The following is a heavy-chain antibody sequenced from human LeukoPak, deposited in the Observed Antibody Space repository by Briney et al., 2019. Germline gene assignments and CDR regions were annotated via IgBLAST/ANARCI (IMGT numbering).Heavy chain of an antibody. CDR2: IGYDGSNK. D-gene: IGHD3-22*01. J-gene: IGHJ4*02. Sequence: GESLRLSCVVSGFTFRSYSMNWVRQAPGKGLEWVAVIGYDGSNKYYADSVKGRFTISRDNSKNTLYLQMNSLRTEDTAVYFCAKEIYYDSSAFFDYWGQGTLVTVSA. V-gene: IGHV3-30*18. CDR3: AKEIYYDSSAFFDY. CDR1: GFTFRSYS.